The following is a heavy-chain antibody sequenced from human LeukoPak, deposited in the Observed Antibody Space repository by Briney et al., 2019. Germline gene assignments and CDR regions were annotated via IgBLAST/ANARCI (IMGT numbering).Heavy chain of an antibody. Sequence: PSGTLSLTCAVSGGSISSSNWWSWVRQPPGKGLEGIGEIYHSGSTNYNPSLKSRVTISVDTSKNQFSLKLSSVTAADTAVYYCARHHRSSGSYYYYYYMDVWGKGTTVTISS. CDR3: ARHHRSSGSYYYYYYMDV. D-gene: IGHD1-26*01. CDR1: GGSISSSNW. V-gene: IGHV4-4*02. CDR2: IYHSGST. J-gene: IGHJ6*03.